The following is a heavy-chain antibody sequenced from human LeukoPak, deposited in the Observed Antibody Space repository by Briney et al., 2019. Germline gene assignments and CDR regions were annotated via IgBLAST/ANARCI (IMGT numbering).Heavy chain of an antibody. Sequence: PSETLSLTCTVSGGSISSGGYYWSWIRQPPGKGLEWIGYIYHSGSTYYNPSLKSRVTISVDRSKNQFSLKLSSVTAADTAVYYCARVEPAVAGLYYFDYWGQGTLVTVSS. CDR1: GGSISSGGYY. V-gene: IGHV4-30-2*01. CDR3: ARVEPAVAGLYYFDY. D-gene: IGHD6-19*01. J-gene: IGHJ4*02. CDR2: IYHSGST.